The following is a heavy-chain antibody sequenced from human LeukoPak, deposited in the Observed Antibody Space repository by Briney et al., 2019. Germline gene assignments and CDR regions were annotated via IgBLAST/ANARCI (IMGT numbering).Heavy chain of an antibody. Sequence: PSEILSLTCAVSVGSISSGCYSWSWIRQPPGKGLELIGYIYHSGSTYYNPSLKSRVTISVDRSKNQFSLKLSSVTAADTAVYYCARGDETALFDYWGQGTLVTVSS. CDR2: IYHSGST. CDR1: VGSISSGCYS. CDR3: ARGDETALFDY. D-gene: IGHD2-21*02. J-gene: IGHJ4*02. V-gene: IGHV4-30-2*01.